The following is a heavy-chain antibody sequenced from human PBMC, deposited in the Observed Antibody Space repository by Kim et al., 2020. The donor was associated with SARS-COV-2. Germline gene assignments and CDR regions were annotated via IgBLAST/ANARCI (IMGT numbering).Heavy chain of an antibody. D-gene: IGHD6-6*01. CDR1: GYTFTGYY. Sequence: ASVKVSCKASGYTFTGYYMHWVRQAPGQGLEWMGWINPNSGGTNYAQKFQGRVTMTRDTSISTAYMELSRLRSDDTAVYYCAREESIAARRFDYWGQGTLVTVSS. J-gene: IGHJ4*02. CDR2: INPNSGGT. V-gene: IGHV1-2*02. CDR3: AREESIAARRFDY.